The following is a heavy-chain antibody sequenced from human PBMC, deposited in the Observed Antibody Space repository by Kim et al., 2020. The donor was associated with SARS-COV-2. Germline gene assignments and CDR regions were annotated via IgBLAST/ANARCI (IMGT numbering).Heavy chain of an antibody. Sequence: EGSNKYYADTVKDQFPISRDKSKNTLNLQKNSLRAEDTAVYYCAREWSHYWGQGTLVTVSS. D-gene: IGHD3-3*01. CDR3: AREWSHY. J-gene: IGHJ4*02. CDR2: EGSNK. V-gene: IGHV3-30-3*01.